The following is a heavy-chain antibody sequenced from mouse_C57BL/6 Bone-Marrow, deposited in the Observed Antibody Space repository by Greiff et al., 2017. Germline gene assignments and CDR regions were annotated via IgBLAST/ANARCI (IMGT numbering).Heavy chain of an antibody. CDR1: GFNIKNTY. V-gene: IGHV14-3*01. Sequence: VHVKQSVAELVRPGASVKLSCTASGFNIKNTYMHWVKQRPEQGLEWIGRIDPANGNTKYAPKFQGKATITAATSSNTAYLQLSSLTSEDTAIYYCARGGLRRRPGFAYWGQGTLVTVSA. D-gene: IGHD2-2*01. J-gene: IGHJ3*01. CDR3: ARGGLRRRPGFAY. CDR2: IDPANGNT.